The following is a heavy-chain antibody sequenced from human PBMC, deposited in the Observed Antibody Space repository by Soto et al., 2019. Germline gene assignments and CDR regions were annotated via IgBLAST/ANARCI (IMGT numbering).Heavy chain of an antibody. CDR3: AKDLDAVTKDYYYGMDV. V-gene: IGHV3-30*18. D-gene: IGHD4-17*01. Sequence: PGGSLRLSCAASGFTFSSYWMTWVRQAPGKGLEWVAVISYDGSNKYYADSVKGRFTISRDNSKNTLYLQMNSLRAEDTAVYYCAKDLDAVTKDYYYGMDVWGQGTTVTVSS. J-gene: IGHJ6*02. CDR2: ISYDGSNK. CDR1: GFTFSSYW.